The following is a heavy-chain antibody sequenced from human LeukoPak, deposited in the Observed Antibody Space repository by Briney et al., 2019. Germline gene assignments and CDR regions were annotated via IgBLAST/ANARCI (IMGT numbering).Heavy chain of an antibody. Sequence: SETLSLTCTVSGDSIDSYYWSWIRQPPGKGLEWIGYIYYRGTTSYNPFPKSRVTISVDTSKNQFSLKLNSVTAADTAVYYCARLPRYGGYDHFDYWGQGILVIVSS. J-gene: IGHJ4*02. CDR2: IYYRGTT. D-gene: IGHD5-12*01. V-gene: IGHV4-59*12. CDR3: ARLPRYGGYDHFDY. CDR1: GDSIDSYY.